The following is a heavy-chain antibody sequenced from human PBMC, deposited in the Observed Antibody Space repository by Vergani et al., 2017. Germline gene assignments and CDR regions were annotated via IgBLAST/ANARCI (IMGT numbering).Heavy chain of an antibody. CDR2: IYSTGST. Sequence: QVQLEESGPGLVKPSETLSLTCTVSGGSFNTYYWSWIRQSPGKGLEWSGYIYSTGSTNYNPSLNSRVTMSVDTSKNQFSLKLRSVTAADTAVYFSARVMYRDEAATGYRLEGMDIWGQGTTVTISS. J-gene: IGHJ6*02. CDR1: GGSFNTYY. D-gene: IGHD3-9*01. V-gene: IGHV4-59*13. CDR3: ARVMYRDEAATGYRLEGMDI.